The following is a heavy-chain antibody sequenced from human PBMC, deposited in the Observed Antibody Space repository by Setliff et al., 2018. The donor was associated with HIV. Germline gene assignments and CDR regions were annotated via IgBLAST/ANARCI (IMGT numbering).Heavy chain of an antibody. CDR2: IYYSGST. Sequence: PSETLSLTCTVSGGSISSGGYYWSWIRQHPGKGLEWIGYIYYSGSTYYNPSLKSRVTISVDTSKNQFSLKLSSVTAADTAVYYCARGGSGSPFDYWGQGTLVTVSS. J-gene: IGHJ4*02. V-gene: IGHV4-31*03. CDR1: GGSISSGGYY. CDR3: ARGGSGSPFDY. D-gene: IGHD1-26*01.